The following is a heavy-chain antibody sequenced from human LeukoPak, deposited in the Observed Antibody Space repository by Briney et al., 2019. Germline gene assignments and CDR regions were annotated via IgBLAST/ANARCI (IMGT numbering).Heavy chain of an antibody. J-gene: IGHJ4*02. CDR3: ARISDCSGGSCYSRNY. V-gene: IGHV3-21*01. Sequence: SGGSLRLSCAASGFTFSSYSMNWVRQAPGKGLEWVSSISSSSSYIYYADSVKGRFTISRDNAKNSLYLQMNSLRAEDTAVYYCARISDCSGGSCYSRNYWGQGTLVTVSS. CDR1: GFTFSSYS. D-gene: IGHD2-15*01. CDR2: ISSSSSYI.